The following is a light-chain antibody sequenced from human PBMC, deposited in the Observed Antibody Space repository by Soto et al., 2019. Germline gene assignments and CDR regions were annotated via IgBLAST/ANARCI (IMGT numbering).Light chain of an antibody. CDR1: QSVSSY. V-gene: IGKV3-11*01. Sequence: EIGLTQSPATLSLSPGERATLSCRASQSVSSYLAWYQQKPGQAPRLLIYDASNRATGIPARFSGSGSGTDFTLTISSLEPEDFAVYYCQQRSNWPPAWTFGQGT. CDR3: QQRSNWPPAWT. J-gene: IGKJ1*01. CDR2: DAS.